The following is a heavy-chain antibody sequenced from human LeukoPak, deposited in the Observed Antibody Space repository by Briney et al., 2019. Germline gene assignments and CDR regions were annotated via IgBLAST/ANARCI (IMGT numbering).Heavy chain of an antibody. CDR1: GFTFSSYA. V-gene: IGHV3-30*04. J-gene: IGHJ4*02. D-gene: IGHD4-17*01. CDR2: ISYDGSNK. Sequence: PGRSLRLSCAASGFTFSSYAMHWVRQAPGKGLEWVAVISYDGSNKYYADSVKGRFTISRDNSKNTLYLQMNSLRAEDTAVYYCAREDGDYGDYGGQDWGQGTLVTVSS. CDR3: AREDGDYGDYGGQD.